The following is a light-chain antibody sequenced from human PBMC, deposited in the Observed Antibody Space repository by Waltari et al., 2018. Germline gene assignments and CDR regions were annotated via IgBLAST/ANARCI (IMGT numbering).Light chain of an antibody. J-gene: IGLJ1*01. CDR2: DVS. CDR3: SSYTASRLYV. V-gene: IGLV2-14*03. CDR1: SSDVGGYNY. Sequence: QSALTQPASVSGSPGQSITISCTGTSSDVGGYNYVSWYQPYPGKAPKLVIHDVSSRPSGTSDRFSCSKSGNTASLIISGLQADDEADYYCSSYTASRLYVFGTGTKVTVL.